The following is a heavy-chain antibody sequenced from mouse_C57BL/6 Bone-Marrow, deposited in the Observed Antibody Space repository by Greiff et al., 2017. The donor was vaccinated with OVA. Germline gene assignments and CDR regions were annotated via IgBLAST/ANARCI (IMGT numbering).Heavy chain of an antibody. J-gene: IGHJ1*03. CDR2: IWSDGST. Sequence: QVQLQQSGPGLVAPSQSLSITCTVSGFSLTSYGVHWVRQPPGKGLEWLVVIWSDGSTTYNSALKSRLSISKDNSKSQAFLKMNSIQTDDTAMYYCARHAGTTVVDSYFDVWGTGTTVTVSA. CDR1: GFSLTSYG. CDR3: ARHAGTTVVDSYFDV. D-gene: IGHD1-1*01. V-gene: IGHV2-6-1*01.